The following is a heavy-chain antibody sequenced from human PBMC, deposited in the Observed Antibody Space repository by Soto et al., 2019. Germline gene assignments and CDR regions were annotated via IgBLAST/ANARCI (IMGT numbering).Heavy chain of an antibody. CDR3: ARDQMAAAGWD. V-gene: IGHV1-3*01. Sequence: QVQLVQSGAEVKKPGASVKVSCKACGYTFYNYAIHWMRQAPGQRLEWMGWINAGNGNTRYSPKLKGRVTITRDTSASTAYMELSSLKSEVTAVYYCARDQMAAAGWDWGQGTLVTVSS. D-gene: IGHD6-13*01. CDR2: INAGNGNT. J-gene: IGHJ4*02. CDR1: GYTFYNYA.